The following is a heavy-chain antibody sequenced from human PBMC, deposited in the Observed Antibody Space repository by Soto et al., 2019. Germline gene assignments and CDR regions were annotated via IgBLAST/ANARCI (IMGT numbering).Heavy chain of an antibody. CDR3: ASDRHHSGFED. V-gene: IGHV1-69*01. Sequence: QVHLVQSGAEVKKPGSSVRVSCKASGGSFSNYAVTWVRQAPGQRLEWMGGITPMFGIANDAQKSQGRVTLTADESTGTAYMELSSLRSDDTATYCCASDRHHSGFEDWGQGTLVTVSS. J-gene: IGHJ4*02. CDR2: ITPMFGIA. CDR1: GGSFSNYA.